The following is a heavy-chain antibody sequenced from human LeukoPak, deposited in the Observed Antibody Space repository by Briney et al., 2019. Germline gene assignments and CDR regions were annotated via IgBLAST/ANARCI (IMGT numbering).Heavy chain of an antibody. CDR3: AKGPPAVYSGSYFDY. Sequence: PGGSLRLSCAASRFTFSTYGMHWVRQAPGKGLEWMAFIRNDGSNKNYADSVKGRFTISRDNSKDTLYLQMNSLRAEDTAVYYCAKGPPAVYSGSYFDYWGQGTLVTVSS. D-gene: IGHD1-26*01. CDR2: IRNDGSNK. V-gene: IGHV3-30*02. CDR1: RFTFSTYG. J-gene: IGHJ4*02.